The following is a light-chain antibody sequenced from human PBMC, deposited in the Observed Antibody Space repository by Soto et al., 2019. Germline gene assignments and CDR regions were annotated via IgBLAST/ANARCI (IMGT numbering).Light chain of an antibody. CDR2: EVS. CDR1: XXXXGGYKY. CDR3: SSYAGSNNFVI. J-gene: IGLJ2*01. Sequence: QSALTQPPSAXGXPXXSXXXXXXXXXXXXGGYKYVSWYQQHPGKAPKLMIYEVSERPSGVPDRFSGSKSGNTASLTVSGLQAEDEADYYCSSYAGSNNFVIFGGGTKLTVL. V-gene: IGLV2-8*01.